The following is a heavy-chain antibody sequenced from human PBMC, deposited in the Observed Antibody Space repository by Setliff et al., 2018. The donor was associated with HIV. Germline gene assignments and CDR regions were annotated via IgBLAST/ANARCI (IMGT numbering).Heavy chain of an antibody. Sequence: PSETLSLTCAVYGGSFSEYYWSWIRQSPGKGLEWIGEINHSGSTHYNPPPKSRATISVDTSKNQFSLRLNSVTAADTAVYYCARGATLLPGYSDRWEYFYMDVWGKGTTVTV. CDR3: ARGATLLPGYSDRWEYFYMDV. CDR2: INHSGST. D-gene: IGHD5-12*01. CDR1: GGSFSEYY. J-gene: IGHJ6*03. V-gene: IGHV4-34*01.